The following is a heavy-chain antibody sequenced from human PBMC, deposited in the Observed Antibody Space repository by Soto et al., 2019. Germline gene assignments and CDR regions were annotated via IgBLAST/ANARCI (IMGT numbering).Heavy chain of an antibody. Sequence: GGSLRLSCAASGFTFSSYGMHWVRQAPGKGLEWVAVISYDGSNKYYADSVKGRFTISRDNSKNTLYLQMNSLRAEDTAVYYCAKDHGTGAGQGYYYDGSAYYPFDYWGQGRMVTVSS. CDR1: GFTFSSYG. J-gene: IGHJ4*02. CDR3: AKDHGTGAGQGYYYDGSAYYPFDY. V-gene: IGHV3-30*18. CDR2: ISYDGSNK. D-gene: IGHD3-22*01.